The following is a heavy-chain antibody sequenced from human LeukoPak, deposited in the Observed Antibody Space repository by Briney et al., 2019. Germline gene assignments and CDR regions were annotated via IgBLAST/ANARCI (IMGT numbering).Heavy chain of an antibody. CDR1: GGTFSRYA. CDR2: IIPIFGTA. Sequence: SVKVSCKASGGTFSRYAISWVRQAPGQGLEWMGGIIPIFGTANYAQKFQGRVTITTDESTSTAYMELSSLRSEDTAVYYCARGPLTLRHSSDYWGQGTLVTVSS. J-gene: IGHJ4*02. D-gene: IGHD3-9*01. V-gene: IGHV1-69*05. CDR3: ARGPLTLRHSSDY.